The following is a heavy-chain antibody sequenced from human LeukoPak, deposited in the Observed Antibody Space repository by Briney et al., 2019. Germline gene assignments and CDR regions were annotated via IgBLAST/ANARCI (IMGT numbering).Heavy chain of an antibody. V-gene: IGHV4-39*01. CDR1: GGSISSSNYY. CDR3: ARLGVAFDY. D-gene: IGHD3-10*01. CDR2: IYYSGST. J-gene: IGHJ4*02. Sequence: SETLSLTCTVSGGSISSSNYYWGWIRQPPGRGLGWIGSIYYSGSTYYNPSLKSRVTISVDTSKNQFSLKRSAAPAADTAVYYCARLGVAFDYWGQGTLVTVSS.